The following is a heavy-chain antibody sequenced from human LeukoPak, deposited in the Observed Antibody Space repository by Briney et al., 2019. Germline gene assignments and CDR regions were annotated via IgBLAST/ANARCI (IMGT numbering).Heavy chain of an antibody. V-gene: IGHV1-18*01. J-gene: IGHJ4*02. Sequence: ASVKVSCKASGYTFTSYGISWVRQAPGQGLEWMGWISAYNGNTNYAQKLQGRVTMTTDTSTSTAYMELRSLRSDDTAVYYCARVPTYYYDSSGYRGDYWGQGTLVTVSS. CDR1: GYTFTSYG. CDR2: ISAYNGNT. D-gene: IGHD3-22*01. CDR3: ARVPTYYYDSSGYRGDY.